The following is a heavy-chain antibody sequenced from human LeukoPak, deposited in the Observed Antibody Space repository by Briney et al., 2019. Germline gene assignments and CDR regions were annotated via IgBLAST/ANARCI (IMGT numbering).Heavy chain of an antibody. V-gene: IGHV1-69*13. Sequence: SVKVSCKASGGTFSSYAISWVRQAPGQGLEWMGGIIPIFGTANYAQKFQGRVTITADESTSTAYMELSSLRSDDTAVYYCARRVAVARRDAFDIWGQGTMVTVSS. CDR3: ARRVAVARRDAFDI. CDR2: IIPIFGTA. D-gene: IGHD6-19*01. J-gene: IGHJ3*02. CDR1: GGTFSSYA.